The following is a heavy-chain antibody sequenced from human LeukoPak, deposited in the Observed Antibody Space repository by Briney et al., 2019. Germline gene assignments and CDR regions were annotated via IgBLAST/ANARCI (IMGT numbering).Heavy chain of an antibody. CDR3: AKGRGYSYGYEDY. D-gene: IGHD5-18*01. Sequence: GGSLRLSCAASGFTSGIYAMSWVRQAPGKGLEWVSAFSGGGDSFYADSVKGRFTISRDTSNKILYLRMSSLRAEDTAVYYCAKGRGYSYGYEDYWGQGTLVTVSS. V-gene: IGHV3-23*01. J-gene: IGHJ4*02. CDR1: GFTSGIYA. CDR2: FSGGGDS.